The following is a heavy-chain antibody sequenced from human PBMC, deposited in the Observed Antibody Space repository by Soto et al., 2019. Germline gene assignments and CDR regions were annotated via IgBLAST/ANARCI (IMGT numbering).Heavy chain of an antibody. CDR3: AREIMVRGVNYYYYGMDV. J-gene: IGHJ6*02. V-gene: IGHV3-7*04. D-gene: IGHD3-10*01. CDR2: IKQDGSEK. Sequence: EVQLVESGGGLVQPGGSLRLSCAASGFTFSSYWMSWVRQAPGKGLEWVANIKQDGSEKYYVDSVKGRFTISRDNAKNSLYLQMNSLRAEDTAVYYCAREIMVRGVNYYYYGMDVWGQGTTVTVSS. CDR1: GFTFSSYW.